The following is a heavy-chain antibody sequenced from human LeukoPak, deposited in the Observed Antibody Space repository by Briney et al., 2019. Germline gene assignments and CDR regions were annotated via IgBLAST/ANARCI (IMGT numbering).Heavy chain of an antibody. J-gene: IGHJ4*02. CDR3: ARDCRESHLDY. D-gene: IGHD3-10*01. Sequence: GGSLRLSCAASGFTFSDYYMSWIRQAPGKGLEWVSYISSSGSTIYYADSVKGRFTISRGNAKNSLYLQMNSLRAEDTAVYYCARDCRESHLDYWGQGTLVTVSS. V-gene: IGHV3-11*01. CDR2: ISSSGSTI. CDR1: GFTFSDYY.